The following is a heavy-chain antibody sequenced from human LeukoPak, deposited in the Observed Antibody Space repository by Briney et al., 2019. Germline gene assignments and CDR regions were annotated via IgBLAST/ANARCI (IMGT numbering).Heavy chain of an antibody. CDR1: GYTFTIYY. D-gene: IGHD3-22*01. J-gene: IGHJ4*02. CDR2: FNPAGGST. V-gene: IGHV1-46*01. Sequence: AAVKLCCTASGYTFTIYYNPWVRQAPGQGLELMGVFNPAGGSTTYALKFQGSRLTVTRDTSTSTVYMELSSQRSEDSAVYYCARGRGVHDSHTYDYFDYWGQGSLVTVSS. CDR3: ARGRGVHDSHTYDYFDY.